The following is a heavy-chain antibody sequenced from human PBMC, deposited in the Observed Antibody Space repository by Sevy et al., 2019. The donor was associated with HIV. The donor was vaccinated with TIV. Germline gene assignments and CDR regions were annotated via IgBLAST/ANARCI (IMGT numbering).Heavy chain of an antibody. CDR2: IYYTGST. CDR1: GGSISAYY. D-gene: IGHD5-12*01. V-gene: IGHV4-59*01. J-gene: IGHJ5*02. CDR3: ARAPHVRSGDDSLNWFDP. Sequence: SETLSLTCTVSGGSISAYYWSWIRQPPGKPLEYIGYIYYTGSTNYNPCLKSRLTISVDTSKNHFSLKLNSVTAADTAVYFGARAPHVRSGDDSLNWFDPWGQGTLVTVSS.